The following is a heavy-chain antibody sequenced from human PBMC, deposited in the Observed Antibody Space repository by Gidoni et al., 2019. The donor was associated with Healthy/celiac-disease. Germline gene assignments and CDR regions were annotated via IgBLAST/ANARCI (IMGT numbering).Heavy chain of an antibody. V-gene: IGHV4-34*01. CDR2: INHSGST. J-gene: IGHJ5*02. CDR1: GGSFSGYY. CDR3: ARGYRTESGGGGWFDP. D-gene: IGHD2-15*01. Sequence: QVQLQQWGAGLLKPSETLSLTCAVYGGSFSGYYWSWIRQPPGKGLEWIGEINHSGSTNYNPSLKSRVTISVDTSKNQFSLKLSSVTAADTAVYYCARGYRTESGGGGWFDPWGQGTLVTVSS.